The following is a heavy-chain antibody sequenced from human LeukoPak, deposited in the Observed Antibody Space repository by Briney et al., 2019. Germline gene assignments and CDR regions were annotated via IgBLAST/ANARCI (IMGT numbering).Heavy chain of an antibody. V-gene: IGHV4-59*11. J-gene: IGHJ5*02. CDR1: GGSISSHY. CDR3: ARIVVVPAAIPGYKFDP. Sequence: SQTLSLTCTVSGGSISSHYWSWIRHPPGKGLEWIGYIYYSGSTNYNPSLKSRVTISVDTSKNQFSLKLSSVTAADTAVYYCARIVVVPAAIPGYKFDPWGQGTLVTVSS. D-gene: IGHD2-2*02. CDR2: IYYSGST.